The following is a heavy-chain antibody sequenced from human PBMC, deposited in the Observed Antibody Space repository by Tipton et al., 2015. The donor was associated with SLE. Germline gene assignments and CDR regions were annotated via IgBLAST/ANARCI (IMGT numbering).Heavy chain of an antibody. CDR2: IYYSGST. J-gene: IGHJ4*02. CDR1: GGSISSYY. CDR3: AREGGIVGATGFDY. D-gene: IGHD1-26*01. V-gene: IGHV4-59*01. Sequence: TLSLTCTVSGGSISSYYWSWIRQPPGKGLEWSGYIYYSGSTNYNPSLKSRVTISVDTSKNQFSLKLSSVTAADTAVYYCAREGGIVGATGFDYWGQGTLVTVSS.